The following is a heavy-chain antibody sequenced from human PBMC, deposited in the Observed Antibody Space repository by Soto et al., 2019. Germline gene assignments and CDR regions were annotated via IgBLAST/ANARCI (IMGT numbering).Heavy chain of an antibody. V-gene: IGHV4-31*03. J-gene: IGHJ5*02. D-gene: IGHD6-13*01. Sequence: QVQLQESGPGLVKPSQTLSLTCTVSGGSISSTNYYWSWIRRHPGKSLEWIGYIYYNGNTYYNPSLKSRVTISVDTSKNQFSLKLSSVTAADTAVYYCAGGNSSRWYWFDPWGQGTLVTVSS. CDR3: AGGNSSRWYWFDP. CDR2: IYYNGNT. CDR1: GGSISSTNYY.